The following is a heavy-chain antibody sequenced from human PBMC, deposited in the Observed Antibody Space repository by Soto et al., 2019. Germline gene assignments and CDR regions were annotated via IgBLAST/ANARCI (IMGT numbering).Heavy chain of an antibody. CDR3: ARSTPKPSNVHYSYGYRFGRKGFDY. D-gene: IGHD5-18*01. Sequence: QVQLQQWGAGLLKPSETLSLTCAVYGGSFSGYYWSWIRQPPGKGLEWIGEINHSGSTNYNPSLKSRVTISVDTSKNQFSLKLSSVTAADTAVDYCARSTPKPSNVHYSYGYRFGRKGFDYWGQGTLVTVSS. V-gene: IGHV4-34*01. CDR2: INHSGST. CDR1: GGSFSGYY. J-gene: IGHJ4*02.